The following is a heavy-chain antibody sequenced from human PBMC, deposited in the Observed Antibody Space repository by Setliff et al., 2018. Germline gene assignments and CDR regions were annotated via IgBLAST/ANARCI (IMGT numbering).Heavy chain of an antibody. CDR1: GGTFSDYH. CDR2: INRRGST. Sequence: PSETLSLTCAAYGGTFSDYHWTWIRQSPEKGLEWIGEINRRGSTNYNPSLKSRVTISIDTSRDQFSLKLISMIAADTAVYYCARGRNIAARLLDSWGQGTLVTVSS. D-gene: IGHD6-6*01. CDR3: ARGRNIAARLLDS. J-gene: IGHJ4*02. V-gene: IGHV4-34*01.